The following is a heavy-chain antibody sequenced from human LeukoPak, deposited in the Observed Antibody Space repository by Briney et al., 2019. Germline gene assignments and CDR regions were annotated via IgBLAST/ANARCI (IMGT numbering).Heavy chain of an antibody. CDR3: ARSHDYFDY. V-gene: IGHV3-20*04. CDR1: GFTFDDNG. J-gene: IGHJ4*02. CDR2: IYWNGGST. Sequence: GGSLRLSCAASGFTFDDNGMSWVRQAPGKPLEWVSGIYWNGGSTGYADSVKGRFTISRDNAKKSLYLQMNSLRTEDTALYYCARSHDYFDYWGQGTLVTVSS.